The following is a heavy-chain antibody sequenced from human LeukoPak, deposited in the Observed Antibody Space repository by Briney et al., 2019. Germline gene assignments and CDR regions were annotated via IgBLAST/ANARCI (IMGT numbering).Heavy chain of an antibody. J-gene: IGHJ4*02. Sequence: GASVKVSCKTSGGSFSTYAYSWVRQAPGQGLEWVGGIIPIFDIANYAQNFHDRVTMTTDTSTTTAYMELRNLRSDDTAVYYCARVEYCNVGNCYFRPGAYWGQGTLVTVSS. CDR1: GGSFSTYA. CDR2: IIPIFDIA. V-gene: IGHV1-69*10. D-gene: IGHD2-15*01. CDR3: ARVEYCNVGNCYFRPGAY.